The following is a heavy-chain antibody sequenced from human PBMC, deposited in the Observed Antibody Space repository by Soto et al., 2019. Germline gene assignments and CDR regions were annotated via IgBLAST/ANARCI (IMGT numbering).Heavy chain of an antibody. J-gene: IGHJ4*02. Sequence: ASVKVSCKASGYTFTSYGISWVRQAPGQGLEWMGWISAYNGNTNYAQKLQGRVTMTTDTSTSTAYMELGSLRSDDTAVYYCARNVAYDILTGPLDYWGQRTLVTVSS. CDR1: GYTFTSYG. V-gene: IGHV1-18*01. D-gene: IGHD3-9*01. CDR2: ISAYNGNT. CDR3: ARNVAYDILTGPLDY.